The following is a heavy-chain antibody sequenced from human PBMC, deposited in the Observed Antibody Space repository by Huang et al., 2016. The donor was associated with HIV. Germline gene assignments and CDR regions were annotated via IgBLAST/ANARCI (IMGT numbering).Heavy chain of an antibody. V-gene: IGHV1-46*01. CDR3: ARDRDFYDSSGYWGFNYFDY. CDR2: INPSDGST. D-gene: IGHD3-22*01. Sequence: QVQLVQSGAEVKKPGASVKVSCKASGYAFTSYYMHWVRQAPGQGLEWMGIINPSDGSTSYAQKFQGRVTTTRDTSTNTVFRVLSSLRAEDTAVYYCARDRDFYDSSGYWGFNYFDYWGQGTLVTVSS. J-gene: IGHJ4*02. CDR1: GYAFTSYY.